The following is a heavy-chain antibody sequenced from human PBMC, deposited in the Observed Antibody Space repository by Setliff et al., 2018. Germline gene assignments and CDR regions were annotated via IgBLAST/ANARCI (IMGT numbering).Heavy chain of an antibody. Sequence: LSLTCSLSGVTIGGNNYYYWAWIRQPPGKGLEWIGTISYSGGVFYNPSLKSRVAISADTSRIQFSLKLFSVTAADTAVYYCRFWSSYYKNDYWAQGTLVTVSS. CDR3: RFWSSYYKNDY. V-gene: IGHV4-39*07. CDR1: GVTIGGNNYYY. CDR2: ISYSGGV. D-gene: IGHD3-3*01. J-gene: IGHJ4*02.